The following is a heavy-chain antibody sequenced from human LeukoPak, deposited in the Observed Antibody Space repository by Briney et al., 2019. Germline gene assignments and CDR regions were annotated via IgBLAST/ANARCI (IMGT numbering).Heavy chain of an antibody. D-gene: IGHD1-26*01. CDR2: ISASGDVT. CDR3: AKSLLTTASGTGRAFDI. Sequence: GGSLRLSCEASRFSFSAYPMGWVRPAPGGGLEWVSGISASGDVTFHTDPLKGRFTTSRDNSKNTLYLQMDSLRAEDTAKYYCAKSLLTTASGTGRAFDIWGQGTVVTVSA. V-gene: IGHV3-23*01. CDR1: RFSFSAYP. J-gene: IGHJ3*02.